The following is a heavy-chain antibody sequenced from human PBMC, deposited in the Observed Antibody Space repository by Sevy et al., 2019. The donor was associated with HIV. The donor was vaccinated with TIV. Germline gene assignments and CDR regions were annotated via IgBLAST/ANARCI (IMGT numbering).Heavy chain of an antibody. CDR1: GFTFSSYA. J-gene: IGHJ6*02. Sequence: GGSLRLSCAASGFTFSSYAMSWVRQAPGKGLEWVSAISGSGGSTYYADSVKGRFTISRDNSKNTLYLQMNSLRAEDKAVYYCAKDWLYCSSTSCYKVYYGMDVWGQGTTVTVSS. CDR3: AKDWLYCSSTSCYKVYYGMDV. V-gene: IGHV3-23*01. CDR2: ISGSGGST. D-gene: IGHD2-2*02.